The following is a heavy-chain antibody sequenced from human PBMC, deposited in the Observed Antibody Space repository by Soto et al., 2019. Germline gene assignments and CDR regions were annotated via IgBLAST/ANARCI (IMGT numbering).Heavy chain of an antibody. CDR1: GCSFSSGDYY. D-gene: IGHD4-17*01. CDR3: ARIHFGDEPSYYYYGMDV. J-gene: IGHJ6*02. CDR2: IYYAGST. Sequence: SETLSLPCPVSGCSFSSGDYYWSWVRQPPGKGLEWIGYIYYAGSTFNNPSLKSRVSISIDTSKTQFSLKLSSVTAADTAVYYCARIHFGDEPSYYYYGMDVWGQGTTVTVSS. V-gene: IGHV4-30-4*01.